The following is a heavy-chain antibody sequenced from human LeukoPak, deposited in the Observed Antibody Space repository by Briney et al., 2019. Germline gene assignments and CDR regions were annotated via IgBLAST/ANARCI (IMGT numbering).Heavy chain of an antibody. CDR1: GFTFSSYV. Sequence: GGSLRLSCAASGFTFSSYVMSWVRQAPGKGLEWVSSISNSGGSTYYADSVKGRFTISRDNSKNTLYLQMNSLRAEDTAVYYCARRTTAWFDPWGQGTLVTVSS. CDR2: ISNSGGST. J-gene: IGHJ5*02. V-gene: IGHV3-23*01. D-gene: IGHD1-1*01. CDR3: ARRTTAWFDP.